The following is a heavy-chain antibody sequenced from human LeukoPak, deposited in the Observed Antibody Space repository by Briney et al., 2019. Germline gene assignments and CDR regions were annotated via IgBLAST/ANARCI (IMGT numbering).Heavy chain of an antibody. V-gene: IGHV4-34*01. Sequence: SETLSLTCGVFGVSINDYYWSWIRQSPGKGLQWIGEISHTEGTRYNPSLESRVTMSVGTSENQLSLKLIFVTAADTAVYYCARIRCGHSGSVCYNHWGLGTLVTVSS. CDR3: ARIRCGHSGSVCYNH. CDR2: ISHTEGT. CDR1: GVSINDYY. J-gene: IGHJ4*02. D-gene: IGHD3-9*01.